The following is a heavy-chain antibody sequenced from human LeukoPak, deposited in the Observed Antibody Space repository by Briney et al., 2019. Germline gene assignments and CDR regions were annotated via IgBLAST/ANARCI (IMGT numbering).Heavy chain of an antibody. D-gene: IGHD3-16*01. Sequence: GGSLRFSXAASGFSFSSHWMSWVGQAPGKGLEWVANRNQDGSEKYYVDSVKGRFTVSRDNAKNSLYLQMNSLRAEDTAVYYCATDGVDEGIYFDSWGQGDLVTVSS. V-gene: IGHV3-7*01. CDR3: ATDGVDEGIYFDS. CDR1: GFSFSSHW. J-gene: IGHJ4*02. CDR2: RNQDGSEK.